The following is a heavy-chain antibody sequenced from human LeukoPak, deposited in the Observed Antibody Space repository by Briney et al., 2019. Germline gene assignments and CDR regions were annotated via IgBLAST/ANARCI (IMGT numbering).Heavy chain of an antibody. CDR3: ARGRAGDYFDY. Sequence: GASVKVSCKTSGYTFTGYFIHWVRQAPGQGLEWMGWINPNSGGTSNLQKFQGRVAMNRDTSISTAYLDLSRLRSDDTAVYYCARGRAGDYFDYWGQGTLVTVSS. V-gene: IGHV1-2*02. CDR1: GYTFTGYF. J-gene: IGHJ4*02. CDR2: INPNSGGT.